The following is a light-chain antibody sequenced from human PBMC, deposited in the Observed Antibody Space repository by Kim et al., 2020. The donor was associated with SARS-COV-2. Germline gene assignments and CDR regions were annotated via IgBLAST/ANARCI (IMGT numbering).Light chain of an antibody. V-gene: IGKV3-20*01. CDR3: QQYDNSPYT. CDR2: CAT. J-gene: IGKJ2*01. CDR1: QRVSSSS. Sequence: PGARATLSCSASQRVSSSSLVWYQQKPGRAPRVLIYCATSSATGIPDRFSGSRSGTEFTLTISRLEPEAFAVYYCQQYDNSPYTFGQGTKLEI.